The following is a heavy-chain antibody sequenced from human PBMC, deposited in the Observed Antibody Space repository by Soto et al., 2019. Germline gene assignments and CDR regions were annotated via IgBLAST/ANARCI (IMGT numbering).Heavy chain of an antibody. J-gene: IGHJ4*02. V-gene: IGHV3-74*01. D-gene: IGHD1-26*01. CDR2: INSDGTKT. Sequence: GSLRLSCAASGFSFNSYWMHWVRQVPGKGLVWVSRINSDGTKTSYADSVKGRFTIARDNAKDTLYLEMNSLRPEDTAMYYCARVGVGAYYFDDWGQGTLVTVSS. CDR3: ARVGVGAYYFDD. CDR1: GFSFNSYW.